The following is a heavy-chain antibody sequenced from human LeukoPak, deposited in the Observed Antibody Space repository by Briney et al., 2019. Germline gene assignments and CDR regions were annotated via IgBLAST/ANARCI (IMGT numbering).Heavy chain of an antibody. J-gene: IGHJ3*02. CDR2: INHSGST. Sequence: SETLSLTCAVYGGSFSGYYWSWIRQPPGKGLEWIGEINHSGSTNYNPSLKSRVTISVDTSKNQFSLKLSSVTAADTAVYYCARGDYYGSGSYFAFDIWGQGTMATVSS. CDR3: ARGDYYGSGSYFAFDI. CDR1: GGSFSGYY. D-gene: IGHD3-10*01. V-gene: IGHV4-34*01.